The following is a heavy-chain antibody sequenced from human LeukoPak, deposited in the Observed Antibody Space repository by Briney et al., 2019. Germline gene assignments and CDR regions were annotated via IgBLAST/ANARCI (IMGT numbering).Heavy chain of an antibody. Sequence: PGGSLRLSCAASGFRFNTYWMSWVRQAPGKGLEWISYISTGGSSKYYADSVKGRFTISRDNAKNTLYLQMNSLRAEDTAVYYCASSKMATIIDYWGQGTLVTVSS. CDR3: ASSKMATIIDY. J-gene: IGHJ4*02. CDR1: GFRFNTYW. V-gene: IGHV3-48*04. CDR2: ISTGGSSK. D-gene: IGHD5-24*01.